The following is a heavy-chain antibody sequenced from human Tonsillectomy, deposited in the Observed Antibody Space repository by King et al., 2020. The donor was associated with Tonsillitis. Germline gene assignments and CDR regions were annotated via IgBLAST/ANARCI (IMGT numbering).Heavy chain of an antibody. CDR3: ARSGRDDYSYHYFDY. CDR2: IYPADSDT. V-gene: IGHV5-51*03. Sequence: QLVQSGAELKKPGESLKISCKGSGYSFASYWIGWVRQMPGKGLEWMGIIYPADSDTRYSPSFQGQVTISADKSISTAYLLWSSLKASDTAMYYCARSGRDDYSYHYFDYWGQGTLVTVSS. D-gene: IGHD5-24*01. J-gene: IGHJ4*02. CDR1: GYSFASYW.